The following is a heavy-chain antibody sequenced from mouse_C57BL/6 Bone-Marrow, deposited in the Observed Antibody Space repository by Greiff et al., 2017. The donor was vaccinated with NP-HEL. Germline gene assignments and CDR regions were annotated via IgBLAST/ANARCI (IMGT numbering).Heavy chain of an antibody. CDR1: GYTFTDYE. J-gene: IGHJ1*03. CDR3: TREGTYDV. D-gene: IGHD5-1*01. Sequence: QVQLQQSGPELVKPGASVKISCKASGYTFTDYEMHWVKQTPVHGLEWIGAIDPETGGTAYNQKFKGKAILTADKSSSTAYMELRSLTSEDSAVYYCTREGTYDVWGTGTTVTVSS. CDR2: IDPETGGT. V-gene: IGHV1-15*01.